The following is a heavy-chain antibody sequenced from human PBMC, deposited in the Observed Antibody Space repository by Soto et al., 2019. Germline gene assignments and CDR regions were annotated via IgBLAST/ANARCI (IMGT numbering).Heavy chain of an antibody. Sequence: QVQLVQSGAEVKKPGSSVKVSCKASGGTFSSYTISWVRQAPGQGLEWMGRIIPILGIANYAQKFQGRVTITEDKSTSTAYRELSSLRSEDTAVYYCAREGGAYSSGWPVLDYFDYWGQGTLVTVSS. D-gene: IGHD6-19*01. J-gene: IGHJ4*02. CDR1: GGTFSSYT. V-gene: IGHV1-69*08. CDR2: IIPILGIA. CDR3: AREGGAYSSGWPVLDYFDY.